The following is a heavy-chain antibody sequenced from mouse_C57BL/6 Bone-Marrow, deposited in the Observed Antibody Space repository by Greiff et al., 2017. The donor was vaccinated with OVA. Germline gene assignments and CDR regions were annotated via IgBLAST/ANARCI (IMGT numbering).Heavy chain of an antibody. CDR3: ARHRTRAMDY. V-gene: IGHV5-6*01. Sequence: EVQRVESGGDLVKPGGSLTLSCAASGFTFSSYGMSWVRQTPDKRLEWVATISSGGSYTYYPDSVKGRFTISRDNAKNTLYLQMSSLKSEDTAMYYCARHRTRAMDYWGQGTSVTVSS. CDR2: ISSGGSYT. CDR1: GFTFSSYG. J-gene: IGHJ4*01.